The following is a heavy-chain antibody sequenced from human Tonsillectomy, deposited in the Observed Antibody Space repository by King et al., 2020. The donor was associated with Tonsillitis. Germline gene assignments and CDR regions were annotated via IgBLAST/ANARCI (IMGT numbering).Heavy chain of an antibody. D-gene: IGHD3-22*01. CDR1: GYTFTSYA. CDR3: ARENYYDSSGYYYYYFDY. CDR2: FSAYNGNT. Sequence: VQLVESGAEVKKPGASVKVSCKASGYTFTSYAISWLRQAPGQGLEWMGWFSAYNGNTNYAQRLQGRVTMTTDTSTSTAYMELRSLRSDDTAVYYCARENYYDSSGYYYYYFDYWGQGTLVTVSS. V-gene: IGHV1-18*01. J-gene: IGHJ4*02.